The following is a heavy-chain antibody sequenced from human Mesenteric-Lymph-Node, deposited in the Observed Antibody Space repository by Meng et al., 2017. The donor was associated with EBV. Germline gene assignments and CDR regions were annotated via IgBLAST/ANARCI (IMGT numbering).Heavy chain of an antibody. CDR1: GDAVSSTDYY. CDR3: AGDLAVGAIAGNWFDP. D-gene: IGHD3-10*01. V-gene: IGHV4-61*08. J-gene: IGHJ5*02. CDR2: IFYRGST. Sequence: QVHRQHSGPGLLKPSETPSLICTVSGDAVSSTDYYWNWIRQPPGKGLEWIGYIFYRGSTNYSPSLRSRVTISVDTSTNQFSLNLKSVTAADTAVYFCAGDLAVGAIAGNWFDPWSQGTLVTVSS.